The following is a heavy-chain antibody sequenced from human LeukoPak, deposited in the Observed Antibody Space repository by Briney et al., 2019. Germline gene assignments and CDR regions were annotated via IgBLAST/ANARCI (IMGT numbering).Heavy chain of an antibody. CDR2: ISGSGGST. J-gene: IGHJ4*02. D-gene: IGHD2-2*01. V-gene: IGHV3-23*01. CDR1: GFTFSSYA. CDR3: AKGIGNVVVVPAAPNDY. Sequence: GGSLRLSCAASGFTFSSYAMSWVRQAPGKGLEWVSAISGSGGSTYYADSVKGRFTISRDNSKNTLYLKMNSLRAEDTAVYYCAKGIGNVVVVPAAPNDYWGQGTLVTVSS.